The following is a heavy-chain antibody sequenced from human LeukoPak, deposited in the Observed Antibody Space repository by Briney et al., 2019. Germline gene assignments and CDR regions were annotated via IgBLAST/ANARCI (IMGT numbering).Heavy chain of an antibody. Sequence: GSSVKVSCKASGGTFSSYAISSVRQAPGQGLEWVGGIIPIFGTANYAQNFQGRVTLTRDTSISTAYMELSKLTSDDTAVYYCARRGSGYGYDYWGQGTLVTVSS. CDR1: GGTFSSYA. CDR3: ARRGSGYGYDY. V-gene: IGHV1-69*05. D-gene: IGHD5-18*01. CDR2: IIPIFGTA. J-gene: IGHJ4*02.